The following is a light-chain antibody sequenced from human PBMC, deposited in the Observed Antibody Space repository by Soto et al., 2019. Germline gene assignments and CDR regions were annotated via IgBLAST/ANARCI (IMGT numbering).Light chain of an antibody. J-gene: IGKJ4*01. Sequence: DIQLTQSPSFVPASVGDRVTITCRASQDIRQGTSSYLAWYQQKPGNAPELLIYAASTLQSGVPSRFSGSGSGTEFTLTISSLQPEDFATYYCQQLNSYPLTFGGGTKVEI. CDR2: AAS. CDR1: QDIRQGTSSY. V-gene: IGKV1-9*01. CDR3: QQLNSYPLT.